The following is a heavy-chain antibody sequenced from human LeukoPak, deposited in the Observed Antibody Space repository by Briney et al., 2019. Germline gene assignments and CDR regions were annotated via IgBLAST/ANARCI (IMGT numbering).Heavy chain of an antibody. Sequence: PGRSLRLSCTASGFTFGDYAMSWVRQAPGKGLEWVGFIRSKAYGGTTEYVASVKGRFTISRDDSKSIAYLQMNSLKTEDTAVYYCTYSGYDYQELFDYWGQGTLVTVSS. CDR2: IRSKAYGGTT. J-gene: IGHJ4*02. V-gene: IGHV3-49*04. D-gene: IGHD5-12*01. CDR1: GFTFGDYA. CDR3: TYSGYDYQELFDY.